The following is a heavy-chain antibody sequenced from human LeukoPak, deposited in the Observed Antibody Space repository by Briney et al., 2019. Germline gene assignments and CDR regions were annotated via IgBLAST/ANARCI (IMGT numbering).Heavy chain of an antibody. CDR2: ISAYDGNT. CDR1: GYTFNTYG. D-gene: IGHD2-15*01. J-gene: IGHJ4*02. Sequence: ASTKVSCKASGYTFNTYGITWVRQAPGQGLEWMGWISAYDGNTNYAQKFQGRVTMTTDTSTSTAFMELRGLKSDDTAVYCCAKDTGYCSAGICYSAPVIAYWGQGTLITVSS. CDR3: AKDTGYCSAGICYSAPVIAY. V-gene: IGHV1-18*01.